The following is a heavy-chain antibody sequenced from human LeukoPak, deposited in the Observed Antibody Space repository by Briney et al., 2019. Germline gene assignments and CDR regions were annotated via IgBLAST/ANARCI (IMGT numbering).Heavy chain of an antibody. V-gene: IGHV4-4*07. CDR3: ARDSRDSSSAQGHYYYYMDV. CDR2: IYTSGST. D-gene: IGHD6-6*01. J-gene: IGHJ6*03. Sequence: PSETLSLTCTVSGGSISSYYWSWIRQPAGKGLEWIGRIYTSGSTNYNPSLKSRVTISVDTSKNQFSLKLSSVTAADTAVYYCARDSRDSSSAQGHYYYYMDVWGKGTTVTVSS. CDR1: GGSISSYY.